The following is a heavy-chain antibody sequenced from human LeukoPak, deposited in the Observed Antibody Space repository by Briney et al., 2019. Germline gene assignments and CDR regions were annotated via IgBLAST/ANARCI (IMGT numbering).Heavy chain of an antibody. D-gene: IGHD6-13*01. CDR2: IYYSGST. CDR3: ASDVHYSSWYLVPY. J-gene: IGHJ4*02. CDR1: GGSISSNNYY. V-gene: IGHV4-39*07. Sequence: PSETLSLTCTVSGGSISSNNYYWGWIRQPPGKGLEWIGSIYYSGSTYYNPSLKSRATISVDTSKNQFSLKLSSVTAADTAVYFCASDVHYSSWYLVPYWGQGTLVTVSS.